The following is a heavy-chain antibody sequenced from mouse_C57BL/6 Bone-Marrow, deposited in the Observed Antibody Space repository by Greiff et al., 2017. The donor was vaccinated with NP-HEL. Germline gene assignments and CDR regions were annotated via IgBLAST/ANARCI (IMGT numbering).Heavy chain of an antibody. CDR1: GYTFTDYY. V-gene: IGHV1-26*01. D-gene: IGHD2-5*01. CDR2: INPNNGGT. Sequence: EVQLQQSGPELVKPGASVKISCKASGYTFTDYYMNWVKQSHGKSLEWIGDINPNNGGTSYNQKFKGKATLTVDKSSSTAYMALRSLTSEDSAVYYCARDYYSNPYYFDYWGQGTTLTVSS. J-gene: IGHJ2*01. CDR3: ARDYYSNPYYFDY.